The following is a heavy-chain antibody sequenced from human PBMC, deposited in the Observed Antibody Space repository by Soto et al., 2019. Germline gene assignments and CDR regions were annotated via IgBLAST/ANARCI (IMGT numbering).Heavy chain of an antibody. D-gene: IGHD3-3*01. CDR2: INPATGAA. CDR1: GYPVTAYY. V-gene: IGHV1-2*02. Sequence: QLHLVQSGAVVKKPGASVTVSCSASGYPVTAYYMHWVRQAPGRGLEWMGGINPATGAAKYTQTFQGRVTMARDTSTGTGFMEPGGLTSEDTAVFYWARGGGVGVAGSAAFDMWGQGTLVTVSS. J-gene: IGHJ3*02. CDR3: ARGGGVGVAGSAAFDM.